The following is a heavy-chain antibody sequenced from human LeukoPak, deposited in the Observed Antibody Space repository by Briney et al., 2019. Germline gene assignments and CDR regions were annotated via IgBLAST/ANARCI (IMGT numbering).Heavy chain of an antibody. V-gene: IGHV3-21*01. CDR2: ISSSSSYI. J-gene: IGHJ4*02. CDR1: GFTFSNAW. CDR3: ARRIAAAGTWEIDY. D-gene: IGHD6-13*01. Sequence: PGGSLRLSCAASGFTFSNAWMSWVRQAPGKGLEWVSSISSSSSYIYYADSVKGRFTISRDNAKNSLYLQMNSLRAEDTAVYYCARRIAAAGTWEIDYWGQGTLVTVSS.